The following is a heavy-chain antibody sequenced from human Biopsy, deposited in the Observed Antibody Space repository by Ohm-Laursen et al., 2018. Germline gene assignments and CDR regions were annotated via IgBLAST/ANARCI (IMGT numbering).Heavy chain of an antibody. Sequence: TLSLTCTVSSDSINNYYWSWIRQPAGKGLEWIGRIYTSGSPNYNLSLESRVTMSVDTSKNQFSLNLRSVTAADTAVYYCARGTGRYYVYGAFDIWGQGTVVTVSS. CDR3: ARGTGRYYVYGAFDI. D-gene: IGHD1-26*01. CDR1: SDSINNYY. CDR2: IYTSGSP. V-gene: IGHV4-4*07. J-gene: IGHJ3*02.